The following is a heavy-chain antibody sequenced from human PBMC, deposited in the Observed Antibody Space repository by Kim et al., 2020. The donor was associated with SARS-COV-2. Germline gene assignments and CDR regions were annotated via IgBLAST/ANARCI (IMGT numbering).Heavy chain of an antibody. V-gene: IGHV1-24*01. J-gene: IGHJ4*02. CDR1: GYTLTELS. CDR2: FDPEDGET. Sequence: ASVKVSCKVSGYTLTELSMHWVRQAPGKGLEWMGGFDPEDGETIYAQKFQGRVTMTEDTSTDTAYMELSSLRSEDTAVYYCATIPLYSSSWGFFDYWGQGTLVTVSS. CDR3: ATIPLYSSSWGFFDY. D-gene: IGHD6-13*01.